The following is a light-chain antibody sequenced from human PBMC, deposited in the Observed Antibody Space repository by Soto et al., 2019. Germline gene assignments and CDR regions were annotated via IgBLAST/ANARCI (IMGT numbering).Light chain of an antibody. CDR3: QQGYSTPST. CDR1: QDIATY. Sequence: THPPSSSLSASVGDSATITRRASQDIATYLAWYQQKPGEAPKLLIYAASTLHGGVPSRFSASGSGTDFTLTFNSLQPEDFATYYCQQGYSTPSTFGQGTKVDIK. J-gene: IGKJ1*01. CDR2: AAS. V-gene: IGKV1-9*01.